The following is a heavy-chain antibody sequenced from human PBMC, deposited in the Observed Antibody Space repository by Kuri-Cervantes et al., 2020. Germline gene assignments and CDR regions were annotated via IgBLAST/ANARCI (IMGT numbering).Heavy chain of an antibody. CDR2: IWYDGSNK. CDR1: GFTLSSYG. J-gene: IGHJ4*02. V-gene: IGHV3-33*01. CDR3: ARDLGHYDFPEYYFDY. D-gene: IGHD3-3*01. Sequence: GESLKISCAASGFTLSSYGMHWVRQAPGKGLEWVAVIWYDGSNKYYADSVKGRLTTSRDNSKNTLYLQMNSLRAEDTAVYYCARDLGHYDFPEYYFDYWGQGTLVTVSS.